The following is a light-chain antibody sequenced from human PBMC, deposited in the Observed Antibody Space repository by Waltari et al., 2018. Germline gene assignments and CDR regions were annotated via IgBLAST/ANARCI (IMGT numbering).Light chain of an antibody. CDR3: SSYSGTNTRVI. Sequence: QSALTQPASVSGSPGQSISISCTGTSIDIGHYDYVSWYQQQPGKAPKMMNYEVSHPPSGVSNRVSGSKTGNTASLIISGLQSEDEGDYYCSSYSGTNTRVIFGGGTKLTVL. CDR2: EVS. CDR1: SIDIGHYDY. V-gene: IGLV2-14*01. J-gene: IGLJ2*01.